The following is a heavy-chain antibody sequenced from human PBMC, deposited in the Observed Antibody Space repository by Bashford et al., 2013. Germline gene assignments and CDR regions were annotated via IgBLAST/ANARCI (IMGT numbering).Heavy chain of an antibody. CDR1: GGSISSSSYY. CDR3: ARCFYDFWSGSYGDYFDY. CDR2: IYYSGST. V-gene: IGHV4-39*01. J-gene: IGHJ4*02. Sequence: SETLSLTCTVSGGSISSSSYYWGWIRQPPGKGLEWIGSIYYSGSTYYNPSLKSRVTISVDTSKNQFSLKLSSVTAADTAVYYCARCFYDFWSGSYGDYFDYWGQGTRGHRLL. D-gene: IGHD3-3*01.